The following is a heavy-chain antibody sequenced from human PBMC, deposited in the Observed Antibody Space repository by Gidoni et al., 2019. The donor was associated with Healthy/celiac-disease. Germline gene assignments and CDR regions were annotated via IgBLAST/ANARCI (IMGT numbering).Heavy chain of an antibody. J-gene: IGHJ4*02. D-gene: IGHD4-4*01. V-gene: IGHV3-21*01. Sequence: EVQLVESGGGLVKPGGSLRLSCAASGFTFSSYSMNWFRQAPGKGLEWVSSISSSSSYIYYADSVKGRFTISRDNAKNSLYLQMNSLRAEDTAVYYCARDLDYSNVFDYWGQGTLVTVSS. CDR1: GFTFSSYS. CDR3: ARDLDYSNVFDY. CDR2: ISSSSSYI.